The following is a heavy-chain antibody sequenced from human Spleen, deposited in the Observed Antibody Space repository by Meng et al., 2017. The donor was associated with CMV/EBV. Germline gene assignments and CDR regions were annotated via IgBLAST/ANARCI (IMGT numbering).Heavy chain of an antibody. CDR3: ARRGSRMGWFDS. CDR1: GYTFTGYY. CDR2: ISPYNGKT. Sequence: ASVKVSCKASGYTFTGYYMHWVRQAPGQGLEWMGWISPYNGKTDYARKLQARVTMSTDTSTRTAYLELRSLRSDDTAVYYCARRGSRMGWFDSWGQGTLVTVSS. V-gene: IGHV1-18*04. D-gene: IGHD2-8*01. J-gene: IGHJ5*01.